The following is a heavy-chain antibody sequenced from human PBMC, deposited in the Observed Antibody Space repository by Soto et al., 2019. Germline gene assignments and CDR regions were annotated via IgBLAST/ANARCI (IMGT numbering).Heavy chain of an antibody. CDR1: GYTFTTYY. Sequence: ASVKVSCKASGYTFTTYYLTWVRQAPGQGLEWMGWISVYNGKTNYPQKLQGRVTMTTDTSTSTAYMELSSLRSEDTAVYYCARGLNGYLHYFDYWGQGTLVTVSS. CDR2: ISVYNGKT. D-gene: IGHD5-18*01. J-gene: IGHJ4*02. CDR3: ARGLNGYLHYFDY. V-gene: IGHV1-18*01.